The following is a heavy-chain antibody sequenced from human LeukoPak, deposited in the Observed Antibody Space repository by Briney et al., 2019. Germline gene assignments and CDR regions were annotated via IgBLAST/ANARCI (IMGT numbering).Heavy chain of an antibody. D-gene: IGHD3-9*01. Sequence: ETLYLTCTVSGDSISSHYWSWIRQPPGKGLEWSGYVYYSGSTNYNPSLKSRVTISVDTSKNQFSLKLSSVTAADTAVYYCARAGKYYDILTGYYLPYDYYYGMDVWGQGATVTVSS. CDR2: VYYSGST. CDR3: ARAGKYYDILTGYYLPYDYYYGMDV. V-gene: IGHV4-59*11. CDR1: GDSISSHY. J-gene: IGHJ6*02.